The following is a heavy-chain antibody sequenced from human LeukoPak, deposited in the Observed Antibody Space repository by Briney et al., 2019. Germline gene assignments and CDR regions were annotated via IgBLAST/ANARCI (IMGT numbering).Heavy chain of an antibody. Sequence: GGSLRLSCAASGFTFSSYAMSWVRQAPGKGLEWVSAISGSGGSTYYADSVKGRFTISRDNSKNTLYLQMNSLRAEDTAVYYCAKGRPMILTGYYGEFDYWGQGTLVTVSS. CDR1: GFTFSSYA. CDR2: ISGSGGST. J-gene: IGHJ4*02. V-gene: IGHV3-23*01. CDR3: AKGRPMILTGYYGEFDY. D-gene: IGHD3-9*01.